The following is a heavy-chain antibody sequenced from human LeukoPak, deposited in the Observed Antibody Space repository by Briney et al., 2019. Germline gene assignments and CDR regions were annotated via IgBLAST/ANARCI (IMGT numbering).Heavy chain of an antibody. Sequence: ASVKVSCKASGYTFTSYYMHWVRQAPGQGHEGMGIINPSGGSTSYAQKFQGRVTMTRDTSTSTVYMELSSLRSEDTAVYYCASRTEWLVGLYWGQGTLVTVSS. J-gene: IGHJ4*02. CDR1: GYTFTSYY. V-gene: IGHV1-46*01. D-gene: IGHD1-26*01. CDR2: INPSGGST. CDR3: ASRTEWLVGLY.